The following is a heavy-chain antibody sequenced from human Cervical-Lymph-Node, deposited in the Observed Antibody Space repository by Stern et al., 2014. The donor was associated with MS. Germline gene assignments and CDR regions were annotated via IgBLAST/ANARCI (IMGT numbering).Heavy chain of an antibody. CDR3: ARVYSGYDWFDY. J-gene: IGHJ4*02. CDR1: GGSISDNNW. Sequence: QVQLQESGPGLVKPSGTLSLTCAVSGGSISDNNWWSWVRQTPGMGLEWIGEIYHSGTANFSPSLESRFTMSVAKSKKQLYVGLKSVTAADTAVYYCARVYSGYDWFDYWGQGTPVTVSS. V-gene: IGHV4-4*02. D-gene: IGHD5-12*01. CDR2: IYHSGTA.